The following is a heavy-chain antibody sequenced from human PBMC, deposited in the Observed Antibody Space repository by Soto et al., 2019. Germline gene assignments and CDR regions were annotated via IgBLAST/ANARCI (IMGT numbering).Heavy chain of an antibody. CDR2: MYPGDSDT. V-gene: IGHV5-51*01. Sequence: PGESLKISCKGSGYSFTTYWIAWVRQMPGKGLEWVGIMYPGDSDTKYSPSFQGRVTISADKSITTAYLQWSILKASDSAMYYCARPMVPGGSGHFSGGYWGLGTLVTVSS. D-gene: IGHD6-19*01. CDR1: GYSFTTYW. J-gene: IGHJ4*02. CDR3: ARPMVPGGSGHFSGGY.